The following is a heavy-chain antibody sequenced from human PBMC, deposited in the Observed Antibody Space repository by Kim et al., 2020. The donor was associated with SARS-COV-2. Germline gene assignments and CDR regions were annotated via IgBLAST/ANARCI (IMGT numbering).Heavy chain of an antibody. CDR2: IYPGDSDT. CDR3: ARQGQQLDTGDYYYYGMDV. D-gene: IGHD6-13*01. J-gene: IGHJ6*02. Sequence: GESLKISCKGSGYSFTSYWIGWVRQMPGKGLEWMGIIYPGDSDTRYSPSFQGPVTISADKSISTAYLQWSSLKASDTAMNYCARQGQQLDTGDYYYYGMDVWGQGTTVTVSS. CDR1: GYSFTSYW. V-gene: IGHV5-51*01.